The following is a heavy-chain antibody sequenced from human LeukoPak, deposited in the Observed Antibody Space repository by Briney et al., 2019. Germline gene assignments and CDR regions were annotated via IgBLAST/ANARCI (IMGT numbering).Heavy chain of an antibody. V-gene: IGHV3-21*01. Sequence: GGSLRLSCAASGFTFSSYSMNWVRQAPGKGLEWVSFISSSSIYIYYADSVKGRFTISRDDSKSTVYLQMNSLRVEDAAVYYCSKDLTSDFGGDLDPWGQGTLVTVSS. J-gene: IGHJ5*02. D-gene: IGHD3-10*01. CDR3: SKDLTSDFGGDLDP. CDR1: GFTFSSYS. CDR2: ISSSSIYI.